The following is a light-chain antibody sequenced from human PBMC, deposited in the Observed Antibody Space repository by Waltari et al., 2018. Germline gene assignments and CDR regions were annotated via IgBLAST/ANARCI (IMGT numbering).Light chain of an antibody. Sequence: EVVFTQSPATLALSPGERATLSCRASQSVSSYLAWYQQKPGQAPRLLIYDASKRATGIPARFTGSGSGTHFTLTISSLEPEDFAVYDCQQRSKWFTFGGGTKVEIK. CDR2: DAS. CDR1: QSVSSY. CDR3: QQRSKWFT. J-gene: IGKJ4*01. V-gene: IGKV3-11*01.